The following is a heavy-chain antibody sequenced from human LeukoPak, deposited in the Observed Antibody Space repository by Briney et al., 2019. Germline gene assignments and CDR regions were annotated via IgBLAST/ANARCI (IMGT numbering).Heavy chain of an antibody. CDR3: ARVGAPNYYYYYMDV. Sequence: GASMKVSCKASGYTFTSYDINWVRQATGQGLEWMGWMNPNSGNTGYAQKFQGRVTMTRNTSISTAYMELSSLRSEDTAVYYCARVGAPNYYYYYMDVWGKGTTVTVSS. J-gene: IGHJ6*03. V-gene: IGHV1-8*01. CDR2: MNPNSGNT. CDR1: GYTFTSYD. D-gene: IGHD4/OR15-4a*01.